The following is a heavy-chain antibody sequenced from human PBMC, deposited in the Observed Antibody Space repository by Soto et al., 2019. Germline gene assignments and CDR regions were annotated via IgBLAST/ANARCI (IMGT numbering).Heavy chain of an antibody. D-gene: IGHD3-10*01. J-gene: IGHJ6*02. Sequence: EVQLLESGGGLVQPGGSLRLSCAASGFTFSSYAMSWVRQAPGKGLEWVSGISGSGGSTYYADSVKGRFTISRDNSKNTLYLQVNSLTAEDTAVYYCAKWPRGGSGIFYYYYYGMDVWGQGTTVTVSS. V-gene: IGHV3-23*01. CDR3: AKWPRGGSGIFYYYYYGMDV. CDR1: GFTFSSYA. CDR2: ISGSGGST.